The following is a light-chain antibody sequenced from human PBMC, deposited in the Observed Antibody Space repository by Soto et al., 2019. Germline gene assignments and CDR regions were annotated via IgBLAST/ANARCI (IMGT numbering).Light chain of an antibody. CDR3: CSYAGSYTRV. CDR1: SSDFGNYQF. Sequence: QSVLTQPASVSGSPGQSITISCTGTSSDFGNYQFVSWYQQHPGKVPKLILFEVSKRPSGVSGRFSGSKSDNTASLTISGLQAEDEADYYCCSYAGSYTRVFGTGTKLTVL. CDR2: EVS. J-gene: IGLJ1*01. V-gene: IGLV2-23*02.